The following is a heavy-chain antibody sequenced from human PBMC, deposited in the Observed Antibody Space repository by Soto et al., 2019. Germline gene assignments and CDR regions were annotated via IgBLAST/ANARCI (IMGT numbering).Heavy chain of an antibody. CDR1: GFTFSSYA. CDR3: ARPRGSGSYLGYYYYGMDV. V-gene: IGHV3-23*01. D-gene: IGHD3-10*01. Sequence: RLSCAASGFTFSSYAMSWVRQAPGKGLEWVSAISGSGGSTYYADSVKGRFTISRDNSKNTLYLQMNSLRAEDTAVYYCARPRGSGSYLGYYYYGMDVWGQGTTVTVSS. CDR2: ISGSGGST. J-gene: IGHJ6*02.